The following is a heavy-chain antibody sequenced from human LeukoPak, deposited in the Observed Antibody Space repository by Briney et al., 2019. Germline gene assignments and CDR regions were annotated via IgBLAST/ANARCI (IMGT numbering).Heavy chain of an antibody. CDR3: ARARKVAAAGKVCGMDV. CDR1: GGTFSSYA. D-gene: IGHD6-13*01. J-gene: IGHJ6*02. Sequence: RASVTVSCKASGGTFSSYAISWVRQAPGQGLEWMGGIIPIFGTANYAQKFQGRVTITADESTSTAYMELSSLRSEDTAVYYCARARKVAAAGKVCGMDVWGQGTTVTVSS. CDR2: IIPIFGTA. V-gene: IGHV1-69*13.